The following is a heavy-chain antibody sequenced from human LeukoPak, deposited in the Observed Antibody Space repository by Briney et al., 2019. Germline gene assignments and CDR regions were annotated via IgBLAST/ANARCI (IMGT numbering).Heavy chain of an antibody. J-gene: IGHJ4*02. Sequence: PGRSLRLSCAASGFTFSSYAMHWVRQAPGKGLEGVAVISYDGSNKYYADSVKGRFTISRDNSKNTLYLQMNSLRAEDTAVYYCARDGPALRFLEWLLSYYFDYWGQGTLVTVSS. CDR3: ARDGPALRFLEWLLSYYFDY. CDR2: ISYDGSNK. D-gene: IGHD3-3*01. CDR1: GFTFSSYA. V-gene: IGHV3-30-3*01.